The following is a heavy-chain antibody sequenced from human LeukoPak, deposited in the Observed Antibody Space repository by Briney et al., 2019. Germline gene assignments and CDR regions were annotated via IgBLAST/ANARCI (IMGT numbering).Heavy chain of an antibody. CDR3: ARKENVYYYFDY. Sequence: SDTLSLTSADSDYSITSSTWWGWIRQPPGKGLEWIGYIYHSGTTYYNPSLQSRVTMSVDTSKNQFSLKLSSVTAVDTAVYYCARKENVYYYFDYWGQGTLVTVSS. D-gene: IGHD3-10*01. CDR2: IYHSGTT. V-gene: IGHV4-28*01. CDR1: DYSITSSTW. J-gene: IGHJ4*02.